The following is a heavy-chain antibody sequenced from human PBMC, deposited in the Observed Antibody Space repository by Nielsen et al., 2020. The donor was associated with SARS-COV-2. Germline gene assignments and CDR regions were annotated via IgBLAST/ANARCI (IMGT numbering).Heavy chain of an antibody. CDR1: GGSFSGYY. Sequence: SETLSLTCAVYGGSFSGYYWSWIRQPPGKGLEWIGEINHSGSTNYNPSLKSRVTISVDTSKNQFSLKLSSVTAADTAVYYCARLTYSSSWCVIYWGQGTLVTVSS. J-gene: IGHJ4*02. CDR3: ARLTYSSSWCVIY. V-gene: IGHV4-34*01. D-gene: IGHD6-13*01. CDR2: INHSGST.